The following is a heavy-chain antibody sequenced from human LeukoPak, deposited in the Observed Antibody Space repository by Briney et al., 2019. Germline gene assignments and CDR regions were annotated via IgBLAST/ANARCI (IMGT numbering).Heavy chain of an antibody. D-gene: IGHD2-15*01. CDR2: ISYDGSNK. J-gene: IGHJ4*02. V-gene: IGHV3-30*18. CDR1: GFTFSSYG. Sequence: PGRSLRLSCAASGFTFSSYGMHWVRQAPGKGLEWVAVISYDGSNKYYADSVKGRFTISRDNSKNTLYLQMNSLRAEDTAVYYCAKGHIVVVVAATHQNDYWGQGTLVTVSS. CDR3: AKGHIVVVVAATHQNDY.